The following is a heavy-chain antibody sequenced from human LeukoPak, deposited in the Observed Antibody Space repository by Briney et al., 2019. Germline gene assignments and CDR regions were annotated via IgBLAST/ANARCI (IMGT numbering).Heavy chain of an antibody. J-gene: IGHJ4*02. V-gene: IGHV3-21*01. CDR1: GFTFSSYS. CDR3: ASAGYTDDY. D-gene: IGHD5-12*01. Sequence: GGSLRLSCAASGFTFSSYSMNWVRQAPGKGLEWVSSISSSSSYIHYADSVKGRFTISRDNAKNSLYLQMNSLRAEDTAVYYCASAGYTDDYWGQGTLVTVSS. CDR2: ISSSSSYI.